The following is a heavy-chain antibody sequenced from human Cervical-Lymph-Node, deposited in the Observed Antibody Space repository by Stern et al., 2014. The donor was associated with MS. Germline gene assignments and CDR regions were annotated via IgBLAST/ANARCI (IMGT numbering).Heavy chain of an antibody. CDR1: GSSFTSNW. Sequence: EVQLVQSGAEVQKPGESLKISCKGSGSSFTSNWIGWVRPLPGKGLEWMGIISPGASDTRYSPSFQGQVTISADKSISTAYLQGSSLKASDTAMYYCARQEVTPFDYWGQGTLVTVSS. V-gene: IGHV5-51*01. CDR3: ARQEVTPFDY. D-gene: IGHD4-23*01. CDR2: ISPGASDT. J-gene: IGHJ4*02.